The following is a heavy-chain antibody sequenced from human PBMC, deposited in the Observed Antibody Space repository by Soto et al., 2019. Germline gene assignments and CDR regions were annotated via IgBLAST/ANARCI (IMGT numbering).Heavy chain of an antibody. CDR1: GYTFSGYY. J-gene: IGHJ6*02. V-gene: IGHV1-2*04. Sequence: ASVKVSCKASGYTFSGYYIHWVRQAPGQGPEWMGWINPNSGGTNYAQKFQGWVTMTRDTSISTAYMELSRLRSDDTAVYYCAREIGYGSTRWVPVVKGGFDVWGQGTTVTVS. D-gene: IGHD2-2*01. CDR2: INPNSGGT. CDR3: AREIGYGSTRWVPVVKGGFDV.